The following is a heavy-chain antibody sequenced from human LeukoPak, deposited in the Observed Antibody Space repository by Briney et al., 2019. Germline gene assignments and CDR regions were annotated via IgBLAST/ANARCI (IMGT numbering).Heavy chain of an antibody. J-gene: IGHJ4*02. Sequence: SETLSLTCTVSGGSISSYYCSSIRQPPGKGLEWIGYIYYSGSTNYNPSLKSRVTISVDTSKNQFSLKLSSVTAADTAVYYCARGYSSSWYLYWGQGTLVTVSS. CDR1: GGSISSYY. D-gene: IGHD6-13*01. CDR2: IYYSGST. V-gene: IGHV4-59*01. CDR3: ARGYSSSWYLY.